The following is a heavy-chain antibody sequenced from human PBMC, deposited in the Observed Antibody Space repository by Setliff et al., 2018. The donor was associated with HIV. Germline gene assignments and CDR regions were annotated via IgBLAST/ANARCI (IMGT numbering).Heavy chain of an antibody. D-gene: IGHD2-2*03. CDR3: ARGGVAFGYCSSTSCPLWYYYYMDV. Sequence: GGSLRLSCAASGFTFSSYWMHWVRQAPGQGLVWVSRITSDGSTTAYADSVKGRFTISRDNTRNTLYLQMNRLRAEDTAVYYCARGGVAFGYCSSTSCPLWYYYYMDVWGKGTTVTVSS. CDR2: ITSDGSTT. V-gene: IGHV3-74*01. CDR1: GFTFSSYW. J-gene: IGHJ6*03.